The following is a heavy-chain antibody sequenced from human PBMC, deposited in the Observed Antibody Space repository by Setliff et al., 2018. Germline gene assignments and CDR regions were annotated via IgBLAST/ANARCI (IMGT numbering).Heavy chain of an antibody. CDR2: ISYDASNK. V-gene: IGHV3-30*07. D-gene: IGHD1-1*01. J-gene: IGHJ6*03. Sequence: SCKASGYSFSTYAMHWVRQAPGKGLEWVALISYDASNKYYADSVKGRFTTSRDNSKNTVFLQMNSLRAEDTAIYYCGAAMEEISSYFYMDVWGKGTTVTVSS. CDR3: GAAMEEISSYFYMDV. CDR1: GYSFSTYA.